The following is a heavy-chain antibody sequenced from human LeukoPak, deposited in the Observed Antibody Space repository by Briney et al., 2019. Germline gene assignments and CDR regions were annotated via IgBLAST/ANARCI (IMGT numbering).Heavy chain of an antibody. Sequence: GGSLRLSCAASGFTFDDYAMHWVRQAPGKGLEWVSGISWNSGNIGYADSVKGRFTVSRDNAKNSLYLHMNSLKPEDTALYYCAKDLGTTGTTGVDYWGQGTLVTVSS. CDR2: ISWNSGNI. CDR3: AKDLGTTGTTGVDY. CDR1: GFTFDDYA. J-gene: IGHJ4*02. V-gene: IGHV3-9*01. D-gene: IGHD1-1*01.